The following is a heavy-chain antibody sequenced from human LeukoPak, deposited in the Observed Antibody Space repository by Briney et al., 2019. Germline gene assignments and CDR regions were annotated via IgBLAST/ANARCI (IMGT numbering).Heavy chain of an antibody. V-gene: IGHV3-7*01. CDR3: LSATETGY. CDR1: GFTFRSYW. J-gene: IGHJ4*02. CDR2: INEGGSEK. Sequence: PGGSLRLSCAASGFTFRSYWMTWVRQAPGKGLEWVANINEGGSEKNYLDSVNGRFTVSRNNAKNSLYLQMDSLKIEDMAVYYCLSATETGYWGQGTQVTVSS. D-gene: IGHD1-14*01.